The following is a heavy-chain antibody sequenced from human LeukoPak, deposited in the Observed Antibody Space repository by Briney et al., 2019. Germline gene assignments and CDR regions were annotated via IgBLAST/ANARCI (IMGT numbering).Heavy chain of an antibody. CDR3: ARVRVSSGHHPWYFDY. CDR1: GGYISSYY. D-gene: IGHD3-22*01. J-gene: IGHJ4*02. Sequence: SETLSLTCTVSGGYISSYYWSWIRQSPGKGLEWIGYIYYSGSTDYNPSLKSRVTISVDTSKNQFSLKLSSVTAADTAVYYCARVRVSSGHHPWYFDYWGQGTLVTVTS. V-gene: IGHV4-59*01. CDR2: IYYSGST.